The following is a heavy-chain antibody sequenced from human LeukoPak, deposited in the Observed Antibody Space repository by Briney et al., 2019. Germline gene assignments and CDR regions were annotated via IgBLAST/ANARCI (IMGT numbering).Heavy chain of an antibody. J-gene: IGHJ6*02. CDR2: IYYTGSI. CDR3: ATERSVGRATSYYHYGVDV. V-gene: IGHV4-31*03. D-gene: IGHD1-1*01. CDR1: GASISSSGSY. Sequence: SETLSLTCTVSGASISSSGSYWSWIRQHPGKGLEWIAYIYYTGSIYYNPSLKSRVTMSVDTSKNQSSLKLNSVTAAATAGYYCATERSVGRATSYYHYGVDVWGQGTSVTVSS.